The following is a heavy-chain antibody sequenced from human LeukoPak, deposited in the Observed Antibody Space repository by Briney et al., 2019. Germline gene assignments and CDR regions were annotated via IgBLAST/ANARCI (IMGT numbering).Heavy chain of an antibody. CDR3: ARDGASRQCGGDCSTFDS. J-gene: IGHJ4*02. Sequence: SETLSLTCTVSGGSISSYYWSWIRQPAGKGLEWIGRVYSSGNTNYNPSLRSRVTMSVDMSKNHFSLKLRSVTAADTAVYYCARDGASRQCGGDCSTFDSWGQGALVTVSS. CDR2: VYSSGNT. V-gene: IGHV4-4*07. D-gene: IGHD2-21*01. CDR1: GGSISSYY.